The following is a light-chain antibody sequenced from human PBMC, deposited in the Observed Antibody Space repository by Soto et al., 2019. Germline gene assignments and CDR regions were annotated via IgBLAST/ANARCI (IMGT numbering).Light chain of an antibody. CDR2: GAS. J-gene: IGKJ1*01. CDR3: QQYNNWPRT. CDR1: QSVSSN. V-gene: IGKV3-15*01. Sequence: IVIMQSPATLSVPPGERETHTCRSIQSVSSNLAWYQQKPGQAPRLLIYGASTRATGIPARFSGSWSGTEFILAISILQSEDFAVYYCQQYNNWPRTFGEGTKVDIK.